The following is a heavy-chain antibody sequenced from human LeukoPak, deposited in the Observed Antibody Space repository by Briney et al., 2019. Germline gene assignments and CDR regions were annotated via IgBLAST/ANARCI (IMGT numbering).Heavy chain of an antibody. CDR3: ARVGITGTTFRYYYYYMDV. CDR1: GGSISSGSYY. D-gene: IGHD1-20*01. CDR2: IYTSGST. V-gene: IGHV4-61*02. Sequence: PSETLSLTCTVSGGSISSGSYYWSWIRQPAGKGLEWIGRIYTSGSTSYNPSLKSRVTISVDTSKNQFSLKLSSVTAADTAVYYCARVGITGTTFRYYYYYMDVWGKGTTVTISS. J-gene: IGHJ6*03.